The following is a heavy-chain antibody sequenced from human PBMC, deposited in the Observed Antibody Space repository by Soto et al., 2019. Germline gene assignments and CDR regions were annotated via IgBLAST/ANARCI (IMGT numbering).Heavy chain of an antibody. Sequence: GASVKVSCKASGYTFTSYAMLWVRQAPGQRLEWMGWINAGNGNTKYSQKFQGRVTITRDTSASTAYMELSSLRSEDTAVYYCARTYYYDSSGYTFDYWGQGTLVTVSS. J-gene: IGHJ4*02. CDR2: INAGNGNT. D-gene: IGHD3-22*01. V-gene: IGHV1-3*01. CDR3: ARTYYYDSSGYTFDY. CDR1: GYTFTSYA.